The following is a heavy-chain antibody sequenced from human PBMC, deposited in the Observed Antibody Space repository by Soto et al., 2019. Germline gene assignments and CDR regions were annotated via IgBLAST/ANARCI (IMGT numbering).Heavy chain of an antibody. CDR2: LSAYNGDT. Sequence: QVQLVQSGSEVKKPGASVKVSCKASDSTFNTYGVSWVRQAPGQGLEWMGWLSAYNGDTHSAHNLQDRVTMTRDTSTSTGHIEPRGLRSDDTAVYYCAGDARAFMDNPTAAFDIWGQGTVVTVSS. V-gene: IGHV1-18*04. D-gene: IGHD1-1*01. CDR1: DSTFNTYG. CDR3: AGDARAFMDNPTAAFDI. J-gene: IGHJ3*02.